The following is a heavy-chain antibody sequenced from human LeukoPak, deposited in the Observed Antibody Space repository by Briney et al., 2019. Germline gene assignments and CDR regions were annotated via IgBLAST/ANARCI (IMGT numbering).Heavy chain of an antibody. CDR1: GFTFSSYA. CDR2: ISGSGGST. Sequence: PGGSLRLSCAASGFTFSSYAMSWVRQAPGKGLEWVSAISGSGGSTYYADSVKGRFTISRDNAKNTLYLQMNSLRAEDTAVYYCARGPRYSSGWYFDYWGQGTLVTVSS. CDR3: ARGPRYSSGWYFDY. V-gene: IGHV3-23*01. D-gene: IGHD6-19*01. J-gene: IGHJ4*02.